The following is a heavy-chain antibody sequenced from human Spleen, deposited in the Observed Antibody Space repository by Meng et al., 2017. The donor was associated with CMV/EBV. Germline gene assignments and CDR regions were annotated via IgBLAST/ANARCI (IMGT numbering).Heavy chain of an antibody. D-gene: IGHD1-26*01. J-gene: IGHJ4*02. Sequence: KVSCKGSGYSSTNYWIGWVRQMPGKGLEWMGNIYPGDSDTRYSPSFQGQVTISADKSINTAYLQWNSLKASDTAMYYCATSGIGFHYWGQGTLVTVSS. V-gene: IGHV5-51*01. CDR2: IYPGDSDT. CDR3: ATSGIGFHY. CDR1: GYSSTNYW.